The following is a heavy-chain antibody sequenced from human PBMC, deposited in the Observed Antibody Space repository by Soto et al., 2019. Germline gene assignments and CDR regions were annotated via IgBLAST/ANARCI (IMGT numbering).Heavy chain of an antibody. CDR3: AKSAFIVVVPAAFDY. J-gene: IGHJ4*02. CDR2: ISWNSGSI. CDR1: GFTFDDYA. Sequence: EVQLVESGGGLVQPGRSLRLSCAASGFTFDDYAMHWVRQAPGKGLEWVSGISWNSGSIGYADSVKGRFTISRDNANNSLYLKMNRLRAEDTALYYCAKSAFIVVVPAAFDYWGQGTLVTVSS. V-gene: IGHV3-9*01. D-gene: IGHD2-2*01.